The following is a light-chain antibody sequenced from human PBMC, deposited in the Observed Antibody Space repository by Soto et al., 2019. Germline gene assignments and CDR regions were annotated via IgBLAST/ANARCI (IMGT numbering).Light chain of an antibody. CDR2: AAS. Sequence: DIQMTQSPTSLSASVGDRVTITCRASQGIRNFVAWYQQKPGKPPKLLIYAASTLQSGGPSRFSGSGSGTDFSLTINSLQPEDVATYSGQRYSSVPVFGPGTKVEI. J-gene: IGKJ3*01. CDR1: QGIRNF. V-gene: IGKV1-27*01. CDR3: QRYSSVPV.